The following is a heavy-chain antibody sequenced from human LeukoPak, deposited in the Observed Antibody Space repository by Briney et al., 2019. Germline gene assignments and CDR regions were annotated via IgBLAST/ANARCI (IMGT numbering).Heavy chain of an antibody. CDR3: ARDTGYYGSGSYYKDAFDI. CDR1: GGSISSGSYY. D-gene: IGHD3-10*01. J-gene: IGHJ3*02. V-gene: IGHV4-61*02. Sequence: SETLSLTCTVSGGSISSGSYYWSWIRQPAGKGLEWIGRIYTSGSTNYNPSLKSRVTISVDTSKNQFSLKLSSVTAADTAVYYCARDTGYYGSGSYYKDAFDIWGQGTMVTVSS. CDR2: IYTSGST.